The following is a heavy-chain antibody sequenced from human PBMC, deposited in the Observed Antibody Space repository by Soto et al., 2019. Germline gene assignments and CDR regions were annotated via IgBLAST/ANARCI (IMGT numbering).Heavy chain of an antibody. CDR3: ARGFGVRDNRFDP. J-gene: IGHJ5*02. D-gene: IGHD3-3*01. CDR1: GGSISNY. V-gene: IGHV4-59*01. CDR2: IFYSGST. Sequence: SETLSLTCTVSGGSISNYWSWIRQPPGKGLEWIGYIFYSGSTNYNPSLKSRVTISVDTSKNQFSLKLSSVTAADTAVYYCARGFGVRDNRFDPWGQGTLVTVSS.